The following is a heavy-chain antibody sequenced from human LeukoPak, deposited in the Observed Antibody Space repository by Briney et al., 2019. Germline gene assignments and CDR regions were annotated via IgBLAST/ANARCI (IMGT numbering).Heavy chain of an antibody. V-gene: IGHV3-21*01. D-gene: IGHD6-13*01. CDR1: GFTFSSYS. CDR2: ISSSSSYI. J-gene: IGHJ6*03. CDR3: ARVHSSSPSLYYYYMDV. Sequence: GGSLRLSCAASGFTFSSYSMNWVRQAPGKGLEWVSSISSSSSYIYYADSVKGRFTISRDNAKNSLYLQTNSLRAEDTAVYYCARVHSSSPSLYYYYMDVWGKGTTVTVSS.